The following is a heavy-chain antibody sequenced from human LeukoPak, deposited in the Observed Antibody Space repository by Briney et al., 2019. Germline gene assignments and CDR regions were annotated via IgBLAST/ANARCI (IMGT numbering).Heavy chain of an antibody. CDR1: GFTFRSYG. V-gene: IGHV3-30*02. J-gene: IGHJ4*02. CDR3: AKDVASPLGGLDHDY. D-gene: IGHD3-16*01. Sequence: GGPLRLSCAASGFTFRSYGMHWLRHAPGKGLEGVAFIRYDGSKKYYLDSVKGRFTISKDISKNTLYLQMNGLRAEDTAMYYCAKDVASPLGGLDHDYWGQRTLVTASS. CDR2: IRYDGSKK.